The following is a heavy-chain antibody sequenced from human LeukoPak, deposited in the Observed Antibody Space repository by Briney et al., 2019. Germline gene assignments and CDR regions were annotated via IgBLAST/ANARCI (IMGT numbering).Heavy chain of an antibody. CDR2: INNDGSYK. J-gene: IGHJ4*02. Sequence: GGTLRLSCAASGFTFSSYGMSWVRQAPGKGLVWVSRINNDGSYKTYADSVKRRFTVSRDNAKNTLYLQMSSLRAEDTAVYYCTRGAYTYGLNWGQGTLVTVSS. V-gene: IGHV3-74*03. D-gene: IGHD5-18*01. CDR3: TRGAYTYGLN. CDR1: GFTFSSYG.